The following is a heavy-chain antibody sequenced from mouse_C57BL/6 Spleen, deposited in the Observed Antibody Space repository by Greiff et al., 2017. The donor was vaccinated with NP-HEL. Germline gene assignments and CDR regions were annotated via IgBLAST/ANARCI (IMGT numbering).Heavy chain of an antibody. D-gene: IGHD1-1*01. CDR2: IYPGDGDT. CDR3: ARGEFITTVVARGDYTMDY. CDR1: GYAFSSSW. Sequence: VQLQQSGPELVKPGASVKISCKASGYAFSSSWMNWVKQRPGKGLEWIGRIYPGDGDTNYNGKFKGKATLTADKSSSTAYMQLSSLTSEDTAVYCCARGEFITTVVARGDYTMDYWGQRTSVTVSS. J-gene: IGHJ4*01. V-gene: IGHV1-82*01.